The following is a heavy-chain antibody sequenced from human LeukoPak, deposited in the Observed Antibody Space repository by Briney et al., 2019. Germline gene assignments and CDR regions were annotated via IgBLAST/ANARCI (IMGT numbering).Heavy chain of an antibody. CDR2: IYYSGST. J-gene: IGHJ4*02. D-gene: IGHD3-10*01. Sequence: SETLSLTCTVSGGSISSSSFYWGWIRQPPGKGLEWIGTIYYSGSTYYNPSLKSRVTISVDTSKNQFSLKLISVTAADTAVYYCARIVYSGSWGYFDYWGQGALVTVSS. CDR1: GGSISSSSFY. CDR3: ARIVYSGSWGYFDY. V-gene: IGHV4-39*01.